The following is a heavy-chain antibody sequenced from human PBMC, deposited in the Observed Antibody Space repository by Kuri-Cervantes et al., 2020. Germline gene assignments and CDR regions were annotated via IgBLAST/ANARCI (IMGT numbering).Heavy chain of an antibody. Sequence: GSLRLSCAVYGGSFSGYYWSWIRQPPGKGLEWIGEINHSGSTYYNPSLKSRVTISVDTSKNQFSLKPSSVTAADTAVYYCARFSDAFDIWGQGTMVTVSS. D-gene: IGHD3-3*01. V-gene: IGHV4-34*01. J-gene: IGHJ3*02. CDR3: ARFSDAFDI. CDR1: GGSFSGYY. CDR2: INHSGST.